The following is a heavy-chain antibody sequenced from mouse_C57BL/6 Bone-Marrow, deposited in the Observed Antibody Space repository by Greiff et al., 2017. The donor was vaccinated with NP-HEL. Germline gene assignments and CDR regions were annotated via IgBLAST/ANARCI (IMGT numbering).Heavy chain of an antibody. V-gene: IGHV1-26*01. Sequence: EVQLQQSGPELVKPGASVKISCKASGYTFTDYYMNWVKQSHGKSLEWIGDINPNNGGTSYNQKFKGKATLTVDKSSSTAYMELRSLTSEDSAVYYCAYGYDRAWFAYWGQGTLVTVSA. CDR2: INPNNGGT. CDR1: GYTFTDYY. CDR3: AYGYDRAWFAY. D-gene: IGHD2-2*01. J-gene: IGHJ3*01.